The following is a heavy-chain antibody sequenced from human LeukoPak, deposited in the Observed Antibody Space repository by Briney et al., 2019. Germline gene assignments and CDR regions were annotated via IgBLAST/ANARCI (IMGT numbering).Heavy chain of an antibody. CDR1: GDPISGYSNYK. J-gene: IGHJ4*02. CDR2: IYYHGST. V-gene: IGHV4-61*01. Sequence: SETLSLTCTVSGDPISGYSNYKWSWIRQPPGKGLEWIGYIYYHGSTNYNPSFKSRVTFSVDTSKNQFSLKLTSVTAADTAVYYCAREYSAFDYWGQGTLVTVSS. CDR3: AREYSAFDY. D-gene: IGHD6-13*01.